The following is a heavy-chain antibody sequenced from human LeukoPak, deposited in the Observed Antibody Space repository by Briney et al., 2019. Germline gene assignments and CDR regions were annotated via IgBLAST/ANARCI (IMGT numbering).Heavy chain of an antibody. CDR3: ARDEGIAAAGTYYYYYYMDV. CDR2: IYTSGST. J-gene: IGHJ6*03. D-gene: IGHD6-13*01. CDR1: GGSISSYY. Sequence: PSETLSLTCTVSGGSISSYYWSWIRQPAGKGLEWIGRIYTSGSTNYNPPLKSRVTMSVDTSKNQFSLKLSSVTAADTAVYYCARDEGIAAAGTYYYYYYMDVWGKGTTVTISS. V-gene: IGHV4-4*07.